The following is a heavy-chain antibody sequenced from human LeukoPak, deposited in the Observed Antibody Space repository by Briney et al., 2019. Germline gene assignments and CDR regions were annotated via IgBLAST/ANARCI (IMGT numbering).Heavy chain of an antibody. V-gene: IGHV4-61*02. D-gene: IGHD1-20*01. J-gene: IGHJ4*02. Sequence: PSETLSLTCTVSGGSISRGSYYWSWIRQPAGKGLEWIGRIYTSGSTNYNPSLKSRVTISVDTCKNQFSLKLSSVTAADTAVYYCARGNWNFDYWGQGTLVTVSS. CDR2: IYTSGST. CDR1: GGSISRGSYY. CDR3: ARGNWNFDY.